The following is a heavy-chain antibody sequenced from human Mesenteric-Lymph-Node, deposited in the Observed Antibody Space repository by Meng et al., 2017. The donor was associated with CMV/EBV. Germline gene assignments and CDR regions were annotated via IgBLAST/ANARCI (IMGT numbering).Heavy chain of an antibody. Sequence: ASVKVSCKASGYSFTGYYIHWVRQAPGQGLEWMRSINPNSGGTKYAQKFQGRVTLTRDTSIGTIYMGLSSLKTDDTAVYYCARRQWDLRNALDFWGQGTEVTVSS. V-gene: IGHV1-2*02. D-gene: IGHD1-26*01. CDR2: INPNSGGT. J-gene: IGHJ3*01. CDR1: GYSFTGYY. CDR3: ARRQWDLRNALDF.